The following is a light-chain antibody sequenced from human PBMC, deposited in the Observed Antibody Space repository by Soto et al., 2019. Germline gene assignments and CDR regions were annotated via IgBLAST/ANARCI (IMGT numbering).Light chain of an antibody. CDR2: EVY. J-gene: IGLJ1*01. CDR1: SSDVGGYNY. V-gene: IGLV2-8*01. Sequence: QSVLTQPPSASGSPGQSVTISCTGTSSDVGGYNYVSWYQHHPGKAPKLIIYEVYKRPSGVPDRFSGSKSGNTAALTVSGLQAEHEADYYCSSYVGTNSYVFGTGTKVTVL. CDR3: SSYVGTNSYV.